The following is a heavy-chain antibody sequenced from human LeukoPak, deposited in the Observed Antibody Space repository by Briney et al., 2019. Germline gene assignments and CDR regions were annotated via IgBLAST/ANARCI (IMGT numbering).Heavy chain of an antibody. CDR2: INHSGST. J-gene: IGHJ6*03. CDR3: ARGPRMAASPLFVRGIYYKDV. Sequence: PSETLSLTCAVYGGSFSGYYWSWIRQPPGKGLEWIGEINHSGSTNYNPSLKSRVTISEDTSKNQFSLKLSSVTAADTAVYYCARGPRMAASPLFVRGIYYKDVWGKGTTVTVSS. CDR1: GGSFSGYY. D-gene: IGHD6-6*01. V-gene: IGHV4-34*01.